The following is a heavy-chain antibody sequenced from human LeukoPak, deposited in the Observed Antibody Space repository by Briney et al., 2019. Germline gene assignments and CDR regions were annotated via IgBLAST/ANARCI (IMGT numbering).Heavy chain of an antibody. D-gene: IGHD6-19*01. CDR2: ISYDGSNK. CDR1: GFTFSNAW. V-gene: IGHV3-30*18. J-gene: IGHJ4*02. CDR3: AKDHSSGIDY. Sequence: GGSLRLSCAASGFTFSNAWMNWVRQAPGKGLEWVAVISYDGSNKYYADSVKGRFTISRDNSKNTLYLQMNSLRAEDTAVYYCAKDHSSGIDYWGQGTLVTVSS.